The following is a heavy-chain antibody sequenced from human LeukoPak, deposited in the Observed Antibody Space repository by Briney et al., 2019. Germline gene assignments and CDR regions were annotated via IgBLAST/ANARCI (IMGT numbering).Heavy chain of an antibody. J-gene: IGHJ4*02. CDR3: ARDVGWGFGGVIDSDYYFDY. CDR1: GFNFSSYS. CDR2: ISSSSSYI. D-gene: IGHD3-16*02. Sequence: GGSLRLSCAASGFNFSSYSMNWVRQAPGKGLEWVSSISSSSSYIYYADSVKGRFTISRDNAKNSLYLQMNSLRAEDTAVYYCARDVGWGFGGVIDSDYYFDYWGQETLVTVSS. V-gene: IGHV3-21*01.